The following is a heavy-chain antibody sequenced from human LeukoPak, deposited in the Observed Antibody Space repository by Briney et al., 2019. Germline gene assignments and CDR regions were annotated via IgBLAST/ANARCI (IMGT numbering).Heavy chain of an antibody. CDR3: ARVSGYYFNWLDP. J-gene: IGHJ5*02. CDR2: IYYSGST. CDR1: GGSISSYY. D-gene: IGHD3-3*01. V-gene: IGHV4-59*08. Sequence: SETLSLTCTVSGGSISSYYWSWIRQPPGKGLEWIGYIYYSGSTNYNPSLKSRVTISVDTSKNQFSLKLSSVTAADTAVYYCARVSGYYFNWLDPWGQGTLVTVSS.